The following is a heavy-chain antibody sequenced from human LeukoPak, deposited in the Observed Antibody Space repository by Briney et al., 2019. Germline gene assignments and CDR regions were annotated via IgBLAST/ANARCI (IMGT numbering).Heavy chain of an antibody. D-gene: IGHD6-6*01. CDR1: GGSISSYY. CDR3: ARRSSIAARGAYYYYYMDV. J-gene: IGHJ6*03. CDR2: IYYSGST. V-gene: IGHV4-59*01. Sequence: SETLSLTCTVSGGSISSYYWSWIRQPPGKGLEWIGYIYYSGSTNYNPSLKSRVTISVDTSKNQFSLKLSSVTAADTAVYYCARRSSIAARGAYYYYYMDVWGKGTTVTVSS.